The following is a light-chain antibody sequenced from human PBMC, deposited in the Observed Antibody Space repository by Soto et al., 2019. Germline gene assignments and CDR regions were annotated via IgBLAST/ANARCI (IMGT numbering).Light chain of an antibody. J-gene: IGKJ3*01. CDR1: QTVSDD. CDR2: GAS. CDR3: QQYHDWPPLT. V-gene: IGKV3-15*01. Sequence: EIVMTQSPATLFVSPGERATLSCRASQTVSDDLAWYQQKPGQAPRLLIYGASTRATDIPARFSGGGSGTEFTLPLSSLQSEDSAIFYCQQYHDWPPLTFGPGTKVNI.